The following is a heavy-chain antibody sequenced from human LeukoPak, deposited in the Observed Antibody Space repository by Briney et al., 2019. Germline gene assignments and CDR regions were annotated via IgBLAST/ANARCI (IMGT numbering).Heavy chain of an antibody. D-gene: IGHD6-19*01. Sequence: GGSLRLSCVASGFTFSGYGMHWLRQAPGKGLEWVAIIWSDGSKKYYADSVKGRFTISRDNSKNTLYLQMNSLRAEDTAMYYCARDIGSSDWSLDAFDIWGQGTMVTVSS. CDR3: ARDIGSSDWSLDAFDI. CDR2: IWSDGSKK. J-gene: IGHJ3*02. CDR1: GFTFSGYG. V-gene: IGHV3-33*01.